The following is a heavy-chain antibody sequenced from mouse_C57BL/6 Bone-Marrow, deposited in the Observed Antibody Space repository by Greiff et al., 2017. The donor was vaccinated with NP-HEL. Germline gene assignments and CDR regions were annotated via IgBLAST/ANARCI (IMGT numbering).Heavy chain of an antibody. CDR1: GYSFTSYY. CDR3: ARGGGSSPWFAY. CDR2: IYPGSGNT. J-gene: IGHJ3*01. Sequence: VQRVESGPELVKPGASVKISCKASGYSFTSYYIHWVKQRPGQGLEWIGWIYPGSGNTKYNEKFKGKATLTADTSSSTAYMQLSSLTSEDSAVYYCARGGGSSPWFAYWGQGTLVTVSA. D-gene: IGHD1-1*01. V-gene: IGHV1-66*01.